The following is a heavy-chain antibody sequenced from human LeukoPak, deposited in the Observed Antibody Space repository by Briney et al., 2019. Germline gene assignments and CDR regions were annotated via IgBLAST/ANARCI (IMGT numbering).Heavy chain of an antibody. J-gene: IGHJ5*02. V-gene: IGHV4-4*07. CDR3: ARDSGTSGEVKFDP. CDR2: IYDGGST. CDR1: GGSVNSYY. Sequence: SETLSLTCTVSGGSVNSYYLSWIRQPAGKTLEWIGRIYDGGSTNYNPSLKSRVTMSVDTSKNQISLKLKSVTAADTAVYYCARDSGTSGEVKFDPWGQGTLVTVSS. D-gene: IGHD3-10*01.